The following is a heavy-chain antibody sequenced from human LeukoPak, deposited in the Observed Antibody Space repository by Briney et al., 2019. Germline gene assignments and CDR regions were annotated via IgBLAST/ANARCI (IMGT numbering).Heavy chain of an antibody. V-gene: IGHV3-7*01. CDR1: GFTFSGDS. CDR2: IKQDGSRK. Sequence: GGSLRLSCAASGFTFSGDSMSWVRQPPGKGLEWVASIKQDGSRKYYVDSVKGRFTISRDNANNLLYLQMSSLRAEDTAVYYCARVGAARYYYYYMDVWGKGTTVTVSS. J-gene: IGHJ6*03. D-gene: IGHD2-15*01. CDR3: ARVGAARYYYYYMDV.